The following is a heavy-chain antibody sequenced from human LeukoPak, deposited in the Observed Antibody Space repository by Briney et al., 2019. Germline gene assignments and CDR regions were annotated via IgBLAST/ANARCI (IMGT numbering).Heavy chain of an antibody. Sequence: GGSLRLSCAASGFTVSRNYMSWVRQAPGKGLEWVSVISSGGNTYYTDSVKGRFTISRDNSKNTLYLQMSSLRVEDTAVYYCARNDRGAFDIWSQGTMVTVSS. J-gene: IGHJ3*02. CDR3: ARNDRGAFDI. CDR2: ISSGGNT. D-gene: IGHD3-22*01. CDR1: GFTVSRNY. V-gene: IGHV3-53*01.